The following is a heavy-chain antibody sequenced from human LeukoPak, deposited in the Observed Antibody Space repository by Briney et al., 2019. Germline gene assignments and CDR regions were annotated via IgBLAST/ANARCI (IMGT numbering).Heavy chain of an antibody. J-gene: IGHJ4*02. D-gene: IGHD2-21*02. V-gene: IGHV6-1*01. CDR3: ARESPLYCGGDCVID. CDR2: TYYRSQQWHS. CDR1: GDSVSSNGAS. Sequence: SQTLSLTCAISGDSVSSNGASWNWIRQSPSRGLEWLGRTYYRSQQWHSDYAPSVKGRITLNPDTSKNQFSLQLNSMTPEDTAVYYCARESPLYCGGDCVIDWGQGTLVTVSS.